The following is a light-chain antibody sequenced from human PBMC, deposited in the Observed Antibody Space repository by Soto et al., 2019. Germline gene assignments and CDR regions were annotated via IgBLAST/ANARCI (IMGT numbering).Light chain of an antibody. Sequence: EIVLTQSPGTLSLSPGASAPLSCRASRSLDSGQLAWYQQKVGRAPRLLIHDAFMRATGIPDRFSGSGSGTDFTLTIARLEPEDFAVYYCQQYGDSPRTFGQGTRLEI. CDR1: RSLDSGQ. J-gene: IGKJ5*01. CDR2: DAF. V-gene: IGKV3-20*01. CDR3: QQYGDSPRT.